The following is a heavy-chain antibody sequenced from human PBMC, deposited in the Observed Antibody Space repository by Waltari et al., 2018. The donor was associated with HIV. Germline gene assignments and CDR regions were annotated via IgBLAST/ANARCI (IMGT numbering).Heavy chain of an antibody. CDR1: GFTFGCSW. Sequence: EVQLVESGGGLVQPGGSLRLSCAASGFTFGCSWMNWVRQAPGKGLEWVANIKQDGSEKYYVDSMKGRFTISRDNAKNSLYLQINSLRAEDTAVYYCAGRSPARRLNWFDPWGQGTLVIVSS. D-gene: IGHD2-8*01. CDR2: IKQDGSEK. CDR3: AGRSPARRLNWFDP. V-gene: IGHV3-7*01. J-gene: IGHJ5*02.